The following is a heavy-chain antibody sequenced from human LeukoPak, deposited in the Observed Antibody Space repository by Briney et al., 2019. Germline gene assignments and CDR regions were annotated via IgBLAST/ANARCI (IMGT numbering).Heavy chain of an antibody. CDR3: ATQKLYCSSTSCYPAYFDY. Sequence: PSETLSLTCTVSGGSISSYYWSWIRQPPGKGLEWIGYIYYSGSTNYNPSLKSRVTISVDTSKNQFSLKLSSVTAADTAVYYCATQKLYCSSTSCYPAYFDYWGQGTLVTVSS. D-gene: IGHD2-2*01. CDR1: GGSISSYY. V-gene: IGHV4-59*01. J-gene: IGHJ4*02. CDR2: IYYSGST.